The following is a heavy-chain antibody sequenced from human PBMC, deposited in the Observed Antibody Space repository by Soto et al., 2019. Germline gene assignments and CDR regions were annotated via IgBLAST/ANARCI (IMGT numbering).Heavy chain of an antibody. Sequence: ASVKVSCKASGYSFTSYAIHCMRQAPGQRLEWMGWINAGNGNTKDPQKFQGRVTFTRDTSASTVYMEVSSLRSEDTAVYYCARAAYYYESSGYYPGEYWGQGTLVTVSS. CDR2: INAGNGNT. J-gene: IGHJ4*02. D-gene: IGHD3-22*01. CDR1: GYSFTSYA. CDR3: ARAAYYYESSGYYPGEY. V-gene: IGHV1-3*01.